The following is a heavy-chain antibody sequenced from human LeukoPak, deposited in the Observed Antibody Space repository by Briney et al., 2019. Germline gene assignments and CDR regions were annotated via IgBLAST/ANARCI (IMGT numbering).Heavy chain of an antibody. V-gene: IGHV3-11*05. Sequence: GGSLRLSCAASGFTFSDYYMNWIRQAPGKGLEWVSYISSSSSYTNYADSVKGRFTISRDNAKNSLYLQMNSLRAEDTAVYYCAREYGRGYFDYWGQGTLVTVSS. CDR3: AREYGRGYFDY. CDR2: ISSSSSYT. CDR1: GFTFSDYY. D-gene: IGHD1-26*01. J-gene: IGHJ4*02.